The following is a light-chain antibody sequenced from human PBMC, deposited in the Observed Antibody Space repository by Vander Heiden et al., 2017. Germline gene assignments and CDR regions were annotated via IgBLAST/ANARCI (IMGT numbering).Light chain of an antibody. CDR2: QRD. CDR1: TLRDKY. J-gene: IGLJ3*02. Sequence: SYELTQPPSVSVSPGQTARITCSGDTLRDKYICWYQQKPGQSPVLVIYQRDKRLSGIPERFSGSISGNTATLIISGTQAMDEADYYCQAWDSGTAPFGGGTKLTVL. V-gene: IGLV3-1*01. CDR3: QAWDSGTAP.